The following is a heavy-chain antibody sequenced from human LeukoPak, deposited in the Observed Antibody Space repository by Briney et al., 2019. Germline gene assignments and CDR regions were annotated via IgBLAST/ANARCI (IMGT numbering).Heavy chain of an antibody. J-gene: IGHJ4*02. CDR2: VNPKSGDT. V-gene: IGHV1-2*06. Sequence: GASVKVSCKASGYTFTDYYIHWVRQAPGQGLEWMGRVNPKSGDTNYPQKFQGGVTMTRDTSISTAYMELSSLRSDDTAVYYCARGPPNWGYDYWGPGTLVTVSS. CDR1: GYTFTDYY. D-gene: IGHD7-27*01. CDR3: ARGPPNWGYDY.